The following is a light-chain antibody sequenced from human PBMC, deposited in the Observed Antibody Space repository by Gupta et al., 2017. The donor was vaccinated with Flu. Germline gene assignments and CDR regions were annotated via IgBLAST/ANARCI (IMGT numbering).Light chain of an antibody. CDR1: SSEVGRYNL. CDR3: CSYVGGHSWV. CDR2: EVN. V-gene: IGLV2-23*02. J-gene: IGLJ3*02. Sequence: TSSEVGRYNLVSWYHQYPGKAPRLMIHEVNKRPSGVSNRFSGSKSGNTASLTISGLQPGDEADYYCCSYVGGHSWVFGGGTKLTVL.